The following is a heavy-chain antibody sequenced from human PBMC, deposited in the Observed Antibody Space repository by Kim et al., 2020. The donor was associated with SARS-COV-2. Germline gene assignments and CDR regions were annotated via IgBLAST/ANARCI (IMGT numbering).Heavy chain of an antibody. CDR1: GGSINSSSYY. CDR3: AKHYGQQLVKYGMDV. CDR2: MYHSGST. Sequence: SETLSLTCTVSGGSINSSSYYWGWIRQSPGKGLEWIGSMYHSGSTYYNPSLKSRLTISVDTSKNQFSLKLSSVTAADTAVYYCAKHYGQQLVKYGMDVWGQGTTVTVSS. V-gene: IGHV4-39*01. J-gene: IGHJ6*02. D-gene: IGHD6-13*01.